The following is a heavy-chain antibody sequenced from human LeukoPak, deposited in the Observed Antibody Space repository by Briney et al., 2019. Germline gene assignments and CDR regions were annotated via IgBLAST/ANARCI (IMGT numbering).Heavy chain of an antibody. CDR1: GGSISSGSYY. Sequence: PSQTLSLTCTVSGGSISSGSYYWSWIRQHPGKGLERIGYIYYSGSTYHNPSLKSRVTISVDTSKNQFSLKLSSVTAADTAVYYCARVPHNYYDSSGYYEYFQHWGQGTLVTVSS. V-gene: IGHV4-31*03. J-gene: IGHJ1*01. CDR2: IYYSGST. CDR3: ARVPHNYYDSSGYYEYFQH. D-gene: IGHD3-22*01.